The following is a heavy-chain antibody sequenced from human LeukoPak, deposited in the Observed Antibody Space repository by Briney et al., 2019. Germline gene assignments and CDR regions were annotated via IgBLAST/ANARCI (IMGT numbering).Heavy chain of an antibody. CDR1: GGSISSGDYY. CDR3: AGSSGPAGWFDP. J-gene: IGHJ5*02. D-gene: IGHD3-22*01. CDR2: IYYSGST. Sequence: PSQTLSLTCTVSGGSISSGDYYWSWIRQPPGKGLEWIGYIYYSGSTYYNPSLKSRVTISVDTSKNQFSLKLSSVTAADTAVYYCAGSSGPAGWFDPWGRGTLVTVSS. V-gene: IGHV4-30-4*08.